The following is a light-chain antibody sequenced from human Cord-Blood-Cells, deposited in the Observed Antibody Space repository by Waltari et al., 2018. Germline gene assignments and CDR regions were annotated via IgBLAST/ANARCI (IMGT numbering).Light chain of an antibody. CDR1: SSDVGGYNY. CDR3: SSYAGSNNFVV. Sequence: QSALTQPPSASGSPGQSVTISSTGTSSDVGGYNYVSWYQQPPGKAPKLMIYEVSKRPSGVPDRFSGSKSGNTASLTVSGLQAEDEADYYCSSYAGSNNFVVFGGGTKLTVL. CDR2: EVS. J-gene: IGLJ2*01. V-gene: IGLV2-8*01.